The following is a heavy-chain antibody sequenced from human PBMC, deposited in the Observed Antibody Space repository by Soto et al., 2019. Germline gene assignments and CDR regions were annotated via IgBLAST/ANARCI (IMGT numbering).Heavy chain of an antibody. D-gene: IGHD3-3*01. CDR1: GVTFSTYT. CDR2: IIHMFGLP. V-gene: IGHV1-69*02. J-gene: IGHJ4*02. CDR3: PFDLNTGVGYCDN. Sequence: QVLLVQSGAEVQRPVSAVKVSCQVSGVTFSTYTIRWVRQAPGQGVAWMGMIIHMFGLPNNAQKFQGRVAIIALKSTHTSYLEMNGLTSADTAAYYCPFDLNTGVGYCDNWGQGTLVTVSS.